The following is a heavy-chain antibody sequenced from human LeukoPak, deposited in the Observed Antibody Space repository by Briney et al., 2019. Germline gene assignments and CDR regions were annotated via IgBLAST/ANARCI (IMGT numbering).Heavy chain of an antibody. V-gene: IGHV3-23*01. Sequence: GGSLRLSCAASGFTFSNYAMSWVRQAPGKGLEWVSSIFPSGGEIHYADSVRGRFTISRDNSKSTLSLQMNSLRAEDTAIYYCATYRQVLLPFESWGQGTLVTVSS. CDR3: ATYRQVLLPFES. J-gene: IGHJ4*02. CDR2: IFPSGGEI. CDR1: GFTFSNYA. D-gene: IGHD2/OR15-2a*01.